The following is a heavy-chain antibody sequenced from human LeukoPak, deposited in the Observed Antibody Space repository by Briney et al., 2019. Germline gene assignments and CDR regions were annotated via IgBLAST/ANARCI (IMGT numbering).Heavy chain of an antibody. CDR2: ISYDGSKK. D-gene: IGHD1-26*01. CDR1: GFTFSNYA. J-gene: IGHJ4*02. Sequence: GGSLRLSCAASGFTFSNYAMHWVRKAPGRGLEWVAFISYDGSKKYYADSVKGRFTISRDNAKNSLYLQMNSLRDEDTAVYYCARVGSGPSGSQRRVDYWGQGTLVTVSS. CDR3: ARVGSGPSGSQRRVDY. V-gene: IGHV3-30-3*01.